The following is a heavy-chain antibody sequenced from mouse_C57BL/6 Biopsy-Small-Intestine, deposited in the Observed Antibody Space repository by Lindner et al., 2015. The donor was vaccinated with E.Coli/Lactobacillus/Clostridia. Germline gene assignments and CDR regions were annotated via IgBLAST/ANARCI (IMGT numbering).Heavy chain of an antibody. CDR2: FYPGSGSI. CDR1: GYTFTDYT. J-gene: IGHJ3*01. CDR3: ARHEEGLYYGNFWFPY. Sequence: VQLQESGAELVKPGASVKLSCKASGYTFTDYTIHWVKQRSGQGLEWIGWFYPGSGSIKYNEKFKDKATLTADKSSSTVYMELSRLTSEDSAVYFCARHEEGLYYGNFWFPYWGPRGLWSLSLQ. D-gene: IGHD2-1*01. V-gene: IGHV1-62-2*01.